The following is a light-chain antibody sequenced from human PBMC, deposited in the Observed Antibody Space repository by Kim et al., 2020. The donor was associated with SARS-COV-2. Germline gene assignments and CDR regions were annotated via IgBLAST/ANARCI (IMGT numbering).Light chain of an antibody. Sequence: SYELTQPPSVSVSPGQTASITCSGDKLGDKYACWYQQKPGQSPVLVIYQDSKRPAGIPERFSGSYSGNTATLTISGTQAMDEADYYCQAWDSSSHVVFGGGTQLTDL. CDR1: KLGDKY. V-gene: IGLV3-1*01. CDR3: QAWDSSSHVV. J-gene: IGLJ2*01. CDR2: QDS.